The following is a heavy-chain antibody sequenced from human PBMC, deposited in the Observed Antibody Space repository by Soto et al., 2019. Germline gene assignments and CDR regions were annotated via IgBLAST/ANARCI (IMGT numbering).Heavy chain of an antibody. D-gene: IGHD4-17*01. Sequence: QVQLVQSGAEVKKPGASVKVSCQASGYSFSNNGISWVRQAPGQGFEWMGWINGDNGNTNYAQKFQGRVTMTTDTTTSTDYMEMRSLRSDDTAVYYCARDLGYGDYGTDFWGQGTLVTVSS. V-gene: IGHV1-18*04. CDR1: GYSFSNNG. J-gene: IGHJ4*02. CDR3: ARDLGYGDYGTDF. CDR2: INGDNGNT.